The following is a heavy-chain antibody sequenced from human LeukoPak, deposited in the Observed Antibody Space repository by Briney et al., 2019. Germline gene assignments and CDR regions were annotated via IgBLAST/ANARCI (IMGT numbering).Heavy chain of an antibody. J-gene: IGHJ4*02. CDR3: ARGASSAYYVDY. V-gene: IGHV3-74*01. Sequence: GGTLRLSCAASGFTFSSYWMHWVRQAPGKGLVWVSRIKYDGSMTTYGDSVKGRFSISRDNAKNTVDLQMNSLRAEDTAVYYCARGASSAYYVDYWGQGTLVSVSS. CDR1: GFTFSSYW. CDR2: IKYDGSMT. D-gene: IGHD3-22*01.